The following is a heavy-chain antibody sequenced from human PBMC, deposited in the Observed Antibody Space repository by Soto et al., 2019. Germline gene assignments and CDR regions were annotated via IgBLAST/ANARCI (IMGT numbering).Heavy chain of an antibody. CDR1: GFTFSSYA. CDR2: ISGSGGST. D-gene: IGHD2-2*01. Sequence: PGGSLRLSCAASGFTFSSYAMNWVRQAPGKGLEWVSAISGSGGSTYYADSVKGRFTISRDNSKNTLYLQMNSLRAEDTAVYYCAKDSPVDIVVVPAADGMDVWGQGTTVTVSS. J-gene: IGHJ6*02. V-gene: IGHV3-23*01. CDR3: AKDSPVDIVVVPAADGMDV.